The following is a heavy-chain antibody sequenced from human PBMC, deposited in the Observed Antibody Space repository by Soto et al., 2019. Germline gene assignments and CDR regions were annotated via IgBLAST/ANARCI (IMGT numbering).Heavy chain of an antibody. Sequence: PSETMSLTNTVSDGSISSYYWSWIRQTPGKGLEWIGYIYYSGSTNYNPSLKSRVTISVDTSKNQFSLKLSSVTAADTAVYYCARGGMGYFDWLLTIYGMDVWGQGTTVTVSS. V-gene: IGHV4-59*01. D-gene: IGHD3-9*01. J-gene: IGHJ6*02. CDR2: IYYSGST. CDR3: ARGGMGYFDWLLTIYGMDV. CDR1: DGSISSYY.